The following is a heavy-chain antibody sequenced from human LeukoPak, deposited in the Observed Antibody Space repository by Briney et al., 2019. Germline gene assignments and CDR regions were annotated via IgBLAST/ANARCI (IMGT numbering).Heavy chain of an antibody. D-gene: IGHD6-25*01. J-gene: IGHJ6*03. CDR3: TRGQYSSEGYYYYMDV. V-gene: IGHV4-31*11. Sequence: PSETLSLTCAVSGGSVNNGDYYWNWIRQHPVKGLEWVAYLYSSGTTYYRPSLKSRLSISLDTSQNHFSLRLRSVTAADTAVYYCTRGQYSSEGYYYYMDVWGEGTTVTVSS. CDR2: LYSSGTT. CDR1: GGSVNNGDYY.